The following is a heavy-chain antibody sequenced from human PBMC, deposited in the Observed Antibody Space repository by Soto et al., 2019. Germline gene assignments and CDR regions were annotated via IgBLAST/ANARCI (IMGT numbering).Heavy chain of an antibody. CDR1: GYTFSSYA. CDR2: IHAGNGNT. CDR3: ASEYCGGDADWFDP. J-gene: IGHJ5*02. Sequence: ASVKVSCKASGYTFSSYAMHWVRQAPGQRLEWMGWIHAGNGNTKYSQKFQGRVTITRDTSASTAYMELSSLRSEDTAVYYCASEYCGGDADWFDPWGQGTLVTVSS. D-gene: IGHD2-21*02. V-gene: IGHV1-3*01.